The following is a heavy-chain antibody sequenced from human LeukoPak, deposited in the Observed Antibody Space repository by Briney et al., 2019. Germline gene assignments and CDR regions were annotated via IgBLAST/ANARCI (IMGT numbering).Heavy chain of an antibody. J-gene: IGHJ3*02. D-gene: IGHD6-6*01. V-gene: IGHV4-59*01. CDR1: GGSISSYY. CDR2: IYYSGST. Sequence: SETLSLTCTVSGGSISSYYWSWIRQPPGKGLEWIGYIYYSGSTNYNPSLKSRVTISVDTSKNQFSLKLSSVTTADTAVYYCAREGSSSSSGDDAFDIWGQGTMVTVSS. CDR3: AREGSSSSSGDDAFDI.